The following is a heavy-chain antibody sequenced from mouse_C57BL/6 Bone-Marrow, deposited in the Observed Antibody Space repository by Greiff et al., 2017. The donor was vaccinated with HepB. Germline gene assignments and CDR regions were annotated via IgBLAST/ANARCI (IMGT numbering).Heavy chain of an antibody. CDR3: ARRVISYYFDY. CDR1: GFTFSSYG. CDR2: ISSGGSYT. D-gene: IGHD2-13*01. J-gene: IGHJ2*01. V-gene: IGHV5-6*02. Sequence: EVMLVESGGDLVKPGGSLKLSCAASGFTFSSYGMSWVRQTPDKRLEWVATISSGGSYTYYPDSVKGRFTISRDNAKNTLYLQMSSLKSEDTAMYYCARRVISYYFDYWGQGTTLTVSS.